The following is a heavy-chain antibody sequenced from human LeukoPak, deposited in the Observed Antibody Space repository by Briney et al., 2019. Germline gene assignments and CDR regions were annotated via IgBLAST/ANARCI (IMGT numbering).Heavy chain of an antibody. D-gene: IGHD3-3*01. J-gene: IGHJ4*02. V-gene: IGHV3-23*01. CDR1: GFTFSSYS. Sequence: GGSLRLSCAASGFTFSSYSMNWVRQAPGKGLEWVSGITSSGGSTYYADSVKGRFTISRDNSKNTLYLQMNSLRAEDTAIYYCARDERLLSFLKWGQGTLVTVSS. CDR2: ITSSGGST. CDR3: ARDERLLSFLK.